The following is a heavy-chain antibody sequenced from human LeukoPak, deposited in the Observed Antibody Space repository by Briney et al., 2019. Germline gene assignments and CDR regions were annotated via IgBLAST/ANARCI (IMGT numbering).Heavy chain of an antibody. J-gene: IGHJ4*02. CDR1: RYTFTSHD. CDR2: MSPNSGNT. D-gene: IGHD7-27*01. CDR3: TVGPPNWGFDY. V-gene: IGHV1-8*01. Sequence: ASVKVSCKASRYTFTSHDINWVRQATGQGFEWMGWMSPNSGNTGYAQRCQGRVAMTRNTSISTAYMELSSLRSEDTAVYYCTVGPPNWGFDYWGQGTLVTVSS.